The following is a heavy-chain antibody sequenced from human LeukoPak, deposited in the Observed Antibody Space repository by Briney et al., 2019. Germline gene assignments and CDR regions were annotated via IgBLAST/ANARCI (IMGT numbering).Heavy chain of an antibody. CDR2: ISWNSGSI. CDR1: GFTFDDYA. D-gene: IGHD4-17*01. V-gene: IGHV3-9*01. J-gene: IGHJ4*02. CDR3: AKANDYGDYGYFDY. Sequence: GGSLRLSCAASGFTFDDYAMHWVRQAPGKGLEWVSGISWNSGSIGYADSVKGRFTISRDNAKNSLYLQMNSLRAEDTALYYCAKANDYGDYGYFDYWDQGTLVTVSS.